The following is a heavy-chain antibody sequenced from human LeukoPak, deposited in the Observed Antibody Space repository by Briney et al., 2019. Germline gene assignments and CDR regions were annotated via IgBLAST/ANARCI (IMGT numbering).Heavy chain of an antibody. CDR2: ISSSSSYI. Sequence: GGSLRLSCAASDFSFTTYAMSWVRQALGKGLEWVSSISSSSSYIYYADSVKGRFTISRDNAKNSLYLQMNSLRAEDTAVYYCARLVAGYSEDYFDYWGQGTLVTVSS. J-gene: IGHJ4*02. CDR1: DFSFTTYA. V-gene: IGHV3-21*01. CDR3: ARLVAGYSEDYFDY. D-gene: IGHD6-19*01.